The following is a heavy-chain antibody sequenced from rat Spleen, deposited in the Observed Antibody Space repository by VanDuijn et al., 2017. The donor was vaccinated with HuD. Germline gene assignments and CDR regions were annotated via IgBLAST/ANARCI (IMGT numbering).Heavy chain of an antibody. V-gene: IGHV5-19*01. CDR1: GFTFSHYG. CDR3: ATEHSSYGIYNWFPY. CDR2: ISPSGGSI. D-gene: IGHD1-2*01. Sequence: EVQLVESGGGLVQPGRSLKVSCEASGFTFSHYGMDWIRQAPTKGLEWVASISPSGGSIYYRDSVKGRFTISRDNAKTTLYLQMDSLRSEDTATYYCATEHSSYGIYNWFPYWGQGTLVTVSS. J-gene: IGHJ3*01.